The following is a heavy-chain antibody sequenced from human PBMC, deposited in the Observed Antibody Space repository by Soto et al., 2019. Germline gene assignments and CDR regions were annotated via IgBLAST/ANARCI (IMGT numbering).Heavy chain of an antibody. J-gene: IGHJ4*02. V-gene: IGHV3-74*01. CDR3: ARTLGLDSSSSNRDFDY. CDR1: GFTFSSYW. Sequence: GGSLRLSCAASGFTFSSYWMHWVRQAPGKGLVWVSRINSDGSSTSYADSVKGRFTISRDNAKNTLYLQMNSLRAEDTAVYYCARTLGLDSSSSNRDFDYWGQGTLVTVSS. CDR2: INSDGSST. D-gene: IGHD6-6*01.